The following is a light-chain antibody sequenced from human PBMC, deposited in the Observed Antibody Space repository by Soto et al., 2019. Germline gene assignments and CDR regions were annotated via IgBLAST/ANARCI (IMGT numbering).Light chain of an antibody. J-gene: IGKJ1*01. CDR3: QQYSTHSWT. Sequence: DIQMTPSPSTLSASVGDRVTITCRASQSISSWLAWYQQKPGLAPKLLISDASSFQSGVPSRFTGGGSGTEFTLTISNLQPDDFASYYCQQYSTHSWTFGQGTKVDIK. CDR2: DAS. CDR1: QSISSW. V-gene: IGKV1-5*01.